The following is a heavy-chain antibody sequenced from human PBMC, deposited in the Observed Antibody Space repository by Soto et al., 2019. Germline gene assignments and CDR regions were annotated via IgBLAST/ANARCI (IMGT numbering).Heavy chain of an antibody. CDR2: IYYTGST. CDR3: VRGDPGACSSTSVIDAFDL. V-gene: IGHV4-30-4*01. Sequence: QVQLQESGPGLVKPSQTLSLTCTVSGGSISSGDYYWNWIRQPPGKGLEWIGCIYYTGSTYYSPSLKSRVTIAVGTSKNQFSLKLGSVTAADTAVYYCVRGDPGACSSTSVIDAFDLWGRGTMVAGSS. CDR1: GGSISSGDYY. D-gene: IGHD2-2*01. J-gene: IGHJ3*01.